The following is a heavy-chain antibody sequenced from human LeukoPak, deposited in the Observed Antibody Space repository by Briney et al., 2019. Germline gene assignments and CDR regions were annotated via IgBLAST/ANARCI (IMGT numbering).Heavy chain of an antibody. CDR3: ARHNYDFWSGYLGYYYYGMDV. CDR1: GYTFTSYD. D-gene: IGHD3-3*01. CDR2: MNPNSGNT. V-gene: IGHV1-8*01. Sequence: GASVKVSCKASGYTFTSYDINWVRQATGQGLEWMGWMNPNSGNTGYAQKFQGRVTMTRNTSISTAYMELSSLRSEDTAVYYCARHNYDFWSGYLGYYYYGMDVWGQGTTVTVSS. J-gene: IGHJ6*02.